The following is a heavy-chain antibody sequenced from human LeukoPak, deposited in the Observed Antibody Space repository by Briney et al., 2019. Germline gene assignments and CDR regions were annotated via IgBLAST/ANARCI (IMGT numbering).Heavy chain of an antibody. CDR1: GFTFSSYG. J-gene: IGHJ5*02. CDR3: ARLYGTYPGWFDP. V-gene: IGHV3-33*01. Sequence: PGGSLRLSCAASGFTFSSYGMHWVRQAPGKGLEWVAVIWYDGSNKYYADSVKGRFTISRENSKNTLYLQVNYLSNGDTAVYYCARLYGTYPGWFDPWGQGTLVTVSS. D-gene: IGHD4-17*01. CDR2: IWYDGSNK.